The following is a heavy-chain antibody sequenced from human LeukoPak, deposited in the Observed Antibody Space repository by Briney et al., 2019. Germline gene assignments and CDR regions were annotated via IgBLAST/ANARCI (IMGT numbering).Heavy chain of an antibody. Sequence: PSENLSLTCTVSGGSISSYYWSWIRQPPGKGLEWIGYIYYSGSTNYNPSLKSRVTISVDTSKNQFSLKLSSVTAADTAVYYCARDQGRAAAHPDRILAVRKNWFDPWGQGTLVTVSS. J-gene: IGHJ5*02. CDR1: GGSISSYY. D-gene: IGHD2-15*01. V-gene: IGHV4-59*01. CDR3: ARDQGRAAAHPDRILAVRKNWFDP. CDR2: IYYSGST.